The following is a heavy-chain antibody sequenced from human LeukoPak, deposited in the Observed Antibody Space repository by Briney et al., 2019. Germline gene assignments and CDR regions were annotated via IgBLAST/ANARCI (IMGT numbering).Heavy chain of an antibody. D-gene: IGHD3-22*01. Sequence: PGCSLRLSCAASGFTFSSYEMNWVRQAPGKGLEGVSYISSSGSTIYYADSVKGRFTISRDNAKNSLYLQMNSLRAEDTAVYYCARGYGPSPCYYDSSGYSVLDYWGQGTLVTVSS. CDR1: GFTFSSYE. V-gene: IGHV3-48*03. CDR3: ARGYGPSPCYYDSSGYSVLDY. CDR2: ISSSGSTI. J-gene: IGHJ4*02.